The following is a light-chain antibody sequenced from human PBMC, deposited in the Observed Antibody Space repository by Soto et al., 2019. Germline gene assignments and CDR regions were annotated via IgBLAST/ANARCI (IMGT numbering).Light chain of an antibody. V-gene: IGKV3-15*01. CDR3: QQYNNWPGT. CDR1: QSVSSN. CDR2: DVS. J-gene: IGKJ1*01. Sequence: EIVITQSPSTLSVSPGERATLSCRASQSVSSNLAWYQQKPGQAPRLLIYDVSTRATGIPARFSGSGSGTEFTLTISGLQSEDFAVYYCQQYNNWPGTFGQGTKVDIK.